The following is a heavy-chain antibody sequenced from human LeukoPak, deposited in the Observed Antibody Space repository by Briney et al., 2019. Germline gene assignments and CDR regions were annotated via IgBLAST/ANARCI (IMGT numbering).Heavy chain of an antibody. J-gene: IGHJ5*02. CDR2: ISSGSSYI. V-gene: IGHV3-21*01. Sequence: PGGSLRLSCAASGFTFSSYSMNWVRQAPGKGLEWVSSISSGSSYIYYADSVKGRFTISRDNAKNSLYLQMNSLRAEDTAVYYCASATYYYDSSGYENWFDPWGQGTLVTVSS. D-gene: IGHD3-22*01. CDR3: ASATYYYDSSGYENWFDP. CDR1: GFTFSSYS.